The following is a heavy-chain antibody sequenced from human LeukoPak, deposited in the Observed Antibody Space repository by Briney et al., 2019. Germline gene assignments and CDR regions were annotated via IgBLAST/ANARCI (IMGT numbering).Heavy chain of an antibody. CDR3: ARDSDYYYGMDV. CDR1: GFTFSSYE. CDR2: ISSSGSTI. J-gene: IGHJ6*02. Sequence: GGSLRLSCAASGFTFSSYEMNWVRQAPGKGLEWVSYISSSGSTIYYADSVKGRFTISRDNAKSSLYLQMNSLRAEDTAVYYCARDSDYYYGMDVWGQGTTVTVSS. V-gene: IGHV3-48*03.